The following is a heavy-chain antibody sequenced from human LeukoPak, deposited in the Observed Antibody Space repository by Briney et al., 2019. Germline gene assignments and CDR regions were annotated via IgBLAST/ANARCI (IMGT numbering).Heavy chain of an antibody. J-gene: IGHJ6*03. Sequence: GSLRLSCAASGFTFSSYGMHWVRQAPGKGLEWVAFIRYDGSNKYYADSVKGRFTISRDNSKNTLYLQMNSLRAEDTAVYYCAKDQLVQAHYYYYYMDVWGKGTTVTVSS. CDR3: AKDQLVQAHYYYYYMDV. D-gene: IGHD6-13*01. V-gene: IGHV3-30*02. CDR2: IRYDGSNK. CDR1: GFTFSSYG.